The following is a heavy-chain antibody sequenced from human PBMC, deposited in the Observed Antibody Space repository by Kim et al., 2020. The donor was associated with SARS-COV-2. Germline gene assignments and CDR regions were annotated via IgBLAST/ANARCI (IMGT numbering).Heavy chain of an antibody. D-gene: IGHD3-22*01. CDR3: ARDPAAYDSSGYYYDY. CDR2: INPSGGST. Sequence: ASVKVSCKASGYTFTSYYMHWVRQAPGQGLEWMGIINPSGGSTSYAQKFQGRVTMTRDTSTSTVYMELSSLRSEDTAVYYCARDPAAYDSSGYYYDYWGQGTLVTVSS. J-gene: IGHJ4*02. V-gene: IGHV1-46*01. CDR1: GYTFTSYY.